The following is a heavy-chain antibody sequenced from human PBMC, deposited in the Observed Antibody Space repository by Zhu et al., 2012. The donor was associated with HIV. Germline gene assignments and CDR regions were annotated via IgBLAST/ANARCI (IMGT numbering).Heavy chain of an antibody. CDR1: EFIFSNYW. CDR2: IKSDGSST. Sequence: EVQLVEPGGGLVQPGGSLRLSCAASEFIFSNYWMHWVRQAPGKGLVWVSRIKSDGSSTSYADSVKGRFTISRDNAKNTLYLQMSSLRVEDMAFYYCARGYSGSKPGNWYFDLVGPWHPWSLSPQ. CDR3: ARGYSGSKPGNWYFDL. D-gene: IGHD1-26*01. V-gene: IGHV3-74*01. J-gene: IGHJ2*01.